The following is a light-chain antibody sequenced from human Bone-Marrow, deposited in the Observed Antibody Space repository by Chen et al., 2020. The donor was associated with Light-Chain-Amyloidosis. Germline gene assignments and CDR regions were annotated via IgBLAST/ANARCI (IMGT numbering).Light chain of an antibody. CDR1: SGSIATNY. V-gene: IGLV6-57*01. CDR3: QSYQGSSQGV. Sequence: NSMLTQPHSVSESPGKTVIISCTRSSGSIATNYVQWYQQRPGSSPTTVIYEDDQRPSGVPDRFSGSIYRSSNSASLTISGLKTEDEADYYCQSYQGSSQGVFGGGTKLTVL. J-gene: IGLJ3*02. CDR2: EDD.